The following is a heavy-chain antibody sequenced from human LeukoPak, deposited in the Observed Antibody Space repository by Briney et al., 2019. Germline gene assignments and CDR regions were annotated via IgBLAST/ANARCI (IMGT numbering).Heavy chain of an antibody. CDR2: IKQDGSEK. CDR1: GFTFSSYW. D-gene: IGHD6-13*01. Sequence: GGSLRLSCAASGFTFSSYWMSWVRQAPGKGLEWVANIKQDGSEKYYVDSVKGRFTISRDNAKNSLYLQMNSLRAEDTAVYYCARDLGSSSWLFGYWGQGTLVTVSS. V-gene: IGHV3-7*01. J-gene: IGHJ4*02. CDR3: ARDLGSSSWLFGY.